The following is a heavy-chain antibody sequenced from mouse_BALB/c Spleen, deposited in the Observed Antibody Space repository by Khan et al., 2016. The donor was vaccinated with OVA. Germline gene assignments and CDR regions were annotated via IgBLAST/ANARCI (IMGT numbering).Heavy chain of an antibody. CDR1: GFTFSTYG. J-gene: IGHJ3*01. D-gene: IGHD4-1*01. V-gene: IGHV5-6*01. CDR2: INSDGYYT. CDR3: ASHLTGSCAY. Sequence: LVASGGDLVKPGGSLRLSCAASGFTFSTYGMSWVRQFPDKRLEWVATINSDGYYTYYPDTLKGRFTISRNNAENTLYLQMSSLKAEDTAIYYCASHLTGSCAYGGHGTMVTVAA.